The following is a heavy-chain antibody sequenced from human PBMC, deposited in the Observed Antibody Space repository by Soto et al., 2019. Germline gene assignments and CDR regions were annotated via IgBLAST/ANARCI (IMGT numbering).Heavy chain of an antibody. CDR2: IGTAGDT. D-gene: IGHD3-10*01. Sequence: GGSLRLSCAASGFTFSSYDMHWVRQATGKGLEWVSAIGTAGDTYYPGSVKGRFTISRENAKNSLYLQMNSLRAEDTAVYYCARGGFGVFPRAFDIWGQGTMVTVSS. J-gene: IGHJ3*02. V-gene: IGHV3-13*01. CDR3: ARGGFGVFPRAFDI. CDR1: GFTFSSYD.